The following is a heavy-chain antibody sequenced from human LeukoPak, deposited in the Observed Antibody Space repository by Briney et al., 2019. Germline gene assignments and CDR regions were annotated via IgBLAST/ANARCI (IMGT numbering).Heavy chain of an antibody. CDR1: GFTFSSYW. CDR2: IKDDGSVK. D-gene: IGHD2-21*02. V-gene: IGHV3-7*03. CDR3: ARGDFNDLRYGC. J-gene: IGHJ4*02. Sequence: GGSLRLSCAASGFTFSSYWMSWVRQAPGKGLEWVANIKDDGSVKFYVDSVRGRFIISRDNTKNSLYLQMNSLRAEDTAMYFCARGDFNDLRYGCWGQRSLVTVSS.